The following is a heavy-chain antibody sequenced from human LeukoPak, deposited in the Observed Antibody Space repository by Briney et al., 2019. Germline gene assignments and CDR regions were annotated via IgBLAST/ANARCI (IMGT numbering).Heavy chain of an antibody. CDR2: IYYSGST. CDR1: GGSISSSSYY. CDR3: ARSTFSYYYDSSGYYHGPFDY. J-gene: IGHJ4*02. D-gene: IGHD3-22*01. V-gene: IGHV4-39*01. Sequence: PSETLSLTCTVSGGSISSSSYYWGWIRQPPGKGLEWIGSIYYSGSTYYNPSLKSRVTISVDTSKTQFSLKLSSVTAADTAVYYCARSTFSYYYDSSGYYHGPFDYWGQGTLVTVSS.